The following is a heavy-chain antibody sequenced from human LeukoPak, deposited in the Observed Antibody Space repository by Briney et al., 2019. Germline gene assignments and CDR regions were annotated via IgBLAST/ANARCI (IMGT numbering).Heavy chain of an antibody. CDR3: ARAVASNYWGSYRWDAFDI. V-gene: IGHV3-13*01. CDR1: GFTVSSNY. J-gene: IGHJ3*02. CDR2: IGTAGDT. D-gene: IGHD3-16*02. Sequence: GGSLRLSCAASGFTVSSNYMSWVRQATGKGLEWVSAIGTAGDTYYPGSVKGRFTISRENAKNSLYLQMNSLRAGDTAVYYCARAVASNYWGSYRWDAFDIWGQGTMVTVSS.